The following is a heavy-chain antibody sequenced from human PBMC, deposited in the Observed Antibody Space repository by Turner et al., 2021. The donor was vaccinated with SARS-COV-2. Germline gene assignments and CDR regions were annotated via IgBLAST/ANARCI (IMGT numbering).Heavy chain of an antibody. CDR3: ARESWGRDPDY. CDR1: GFTFDDYA. CDR2: IYSGGST. J-gene: IGHJ4*02. V-gene: IGHV3-53*04. Sequence: EVQLVESGGGLVQPGRSLRLSCGASGFTFDDYAMHWVRQAPGKGLEWVSVIYSGGSTYYADSVKGRFTISRHNSKNTLYLQMNSLRAEDTAVYYCARESWGRDPDYWGQGTLVTVSS. D-gene: IGHD3-16*01.